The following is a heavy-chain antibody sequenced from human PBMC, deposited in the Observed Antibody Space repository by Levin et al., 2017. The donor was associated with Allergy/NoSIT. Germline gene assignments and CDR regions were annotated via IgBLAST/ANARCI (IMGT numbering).Heavy chain of an antibody. CDR3: AKARASYSSSWYYFDY. Sequence: LSLTCAASGFTFDDYAMHWVRQAPGKGLEWVSGISWNSGSIGYADSVKGRFTISRDNAKNSLYLQMNSLRAEDTALYYCAKARASYSSSWYYFDYWGQGTLVTVSS. CDR2: ISWNSGSI. V-gene: IGHV3-9*01. D-gene: IGHD6-13*01. CDR1: GFTFDDYA. J-gene: IGHJ4*02.